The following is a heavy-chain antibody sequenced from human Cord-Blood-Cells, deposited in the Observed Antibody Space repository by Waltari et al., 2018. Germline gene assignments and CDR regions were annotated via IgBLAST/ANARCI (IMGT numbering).Heavy chain of an antibody. CDR2: IYYSGST. V-gene: IGHV4-39*01. CDR1: GGSISSSSYY. CDR3: ARHYSYGYYFDY. J-gene: IGHJ4*02. D-gene: IGHD5-18*01. Sequence: QLQLQESGPGLVKPSETLSLTCTVSGGSISSSSYYWGWIRQPPGKGLEWIGSIYYSGSTYYNQSLKSRVTISVDTSTNRFSLKLSSVTAADTAVYYCARHYSYGYYFDYWGQGTLVTVSS.